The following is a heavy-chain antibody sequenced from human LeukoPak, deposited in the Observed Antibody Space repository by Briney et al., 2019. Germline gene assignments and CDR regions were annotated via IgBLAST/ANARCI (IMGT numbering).Heavy chain of an antibody. CDR2: ISAYNSNT. J-gene: IGHJ5*02. CDR3: ARDGSIAVAGTSGWFDP. Sequence: ASVKVSCKASGYTFTSYGISWVRQAPGQGLEWMGWISAYNSNTNYAQKLQGRVTMTTDTSTSTAYMELRSLRSDDTAVYYCARDGSIAVAGTSGWFDPWGQGTLVTVSS. V-gene: IGHV1-18*01. CDR1: GYTFTSYG. D-gene: IGHD6-19*01.